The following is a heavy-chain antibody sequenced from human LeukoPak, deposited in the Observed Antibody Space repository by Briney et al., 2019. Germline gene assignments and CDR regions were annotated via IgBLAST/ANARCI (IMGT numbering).Heavy chain of an antibody. CDR3: AKGWFGELGDYYYMDV. CDR1: GFTFSSYG. D-gene: IGHD3-10*01. Sequence: GGSLRLSCAASGFTFSSYGMSWVRQAPGKGLEWVSAISGSGGSTYYADSVKGRFTISRDNSKNTLYLQMNSLRAEDTALYYCAKGWFGELGDYYYMDVWGKGTTVTISS. CDR2: ISGSGGST. V-gene: IGHV3-23*01. J-gene: IGHJ6*03.